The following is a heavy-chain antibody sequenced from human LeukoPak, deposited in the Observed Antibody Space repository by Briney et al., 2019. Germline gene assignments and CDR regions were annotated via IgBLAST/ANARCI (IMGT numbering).Heavy chain of an antibody. Sequence: PGGTLRLSCAASGFTFSKYGMHWVRQAPGKGLEWVAFIQFDGINKYYADSVKGRFTISRDNSKNTLYLQMNSLRAEDTAVFYCANKWSGDYDSSDINDSFDIWGHGTMVTVSS. CDR2: IQFDGINK. CDR3: ANKWSGDYDSSDINDSFDI. V-gene: IGHV3-30*02. CDR1: GFTFSKYG. J-gene: IGHJ3*02. D-gene: IGHD3-22*01.